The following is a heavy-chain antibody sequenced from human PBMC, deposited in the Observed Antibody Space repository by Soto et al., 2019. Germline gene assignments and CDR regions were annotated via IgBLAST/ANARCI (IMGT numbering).Heavy chain of an antibody. D-gene: IGHD3-10*01. CDR3: AVGGAMGVDA. Sequence: EVTLRESGGGVVQPGGALRLSGTASGFTFNTHWMHWFRQAPWKWLVWVSRIYFDGITPNYADSVKGRLAFSRDNAESTVCRHVTTLWDEVTVVYYCAVGGAMGVDAWGHGTLVTVFS. CDR1: GFTFNTHW. J-gene: IGHJ5*01. CDR2: IYFDGITP. V-gene: IGHV3-74*01.